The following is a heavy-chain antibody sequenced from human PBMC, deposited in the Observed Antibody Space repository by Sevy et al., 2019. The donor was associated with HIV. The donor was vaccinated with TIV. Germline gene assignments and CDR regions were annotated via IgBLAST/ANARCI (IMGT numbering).Heavy chain of an antibody. J-gene: IGHJ4*02. Sequence: GGSLRLSCAASGSTFSKYSMSWVRQPPGKGLEWVSILSFGCGEINYADSVKGRFTISRDNSKSSVYLQMNNLRPEDTAVYYCAREGCTKPHDYWGQGTLVTVSS. CDR3: AREGCTKPHDY. V-gene: IGHV3-23*01. CDR2: LSFGCGEI. D-gene: IGHD2-8*01. CDR1: GSTFSKYS.